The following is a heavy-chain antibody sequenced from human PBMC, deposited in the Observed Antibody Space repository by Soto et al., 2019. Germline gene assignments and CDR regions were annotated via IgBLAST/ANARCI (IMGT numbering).Heavy chain of an antibody. CDR3: ARVHYYDSSGYEYYYGMDV. D-gene: IGHD3-22*01. J-gene: IGHJ6*02. Sequence: QVQLVQSGAEVKKPGASVKVSCKASGYTFTSYGISWVRQAPGQGLEWMGWISAYNGNTNYAQKLQGRVTMTTDTSTSTAYMGLRSLRSDDTAVYYCARVHYYDSSGYEYYYGMDVWGQGTTVTVSS. CDR2: ISAYNGNT. V-gene: IGHV1-18*01. CDR1: GYTFTSYG.